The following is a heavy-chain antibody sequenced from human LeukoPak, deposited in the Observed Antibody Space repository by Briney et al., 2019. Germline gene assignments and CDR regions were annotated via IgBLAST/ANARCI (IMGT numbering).Heavy chain of an antibody. V-gene: IGHV3-30*18. J-gene: IGHJ4*02. D-gene: IGHD3-10*01. CDR1: GFTFSSYG. CDR2: ISYDGSNK. CDR3: AKDLGGSVLIGELYRACDY. Sequence: GGFLRLSCAASGFTFSSYGMHWVRQAPGKGLEWVAVISYDGSNKYYADSVKGRFTISRDNSKNTLYLQMNSLRAEDTAVYYCAKDLGGSVLIGELYRACDYWGQGTLVTVSS.